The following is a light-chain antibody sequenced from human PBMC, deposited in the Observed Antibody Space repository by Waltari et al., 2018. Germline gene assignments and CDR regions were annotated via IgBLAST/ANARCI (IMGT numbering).Light chain of an antibody. CDR1: SSNIGSNR. CDR3: AVRDDNLSGWL. Sequence: QSVLTQPPSTSGTPGQRIAISCSGGSSNIGSNRVNWFQQVPGTAPKLLIYSNDRRPSGVPDRFSAYKSGASASLAISGLQSEDEADYYCAVRDDNLSGWLFGGGTKLTVL. J-gene: IGLJ3*02. CDR2: SND. V-gene: IGLV1-44*01.